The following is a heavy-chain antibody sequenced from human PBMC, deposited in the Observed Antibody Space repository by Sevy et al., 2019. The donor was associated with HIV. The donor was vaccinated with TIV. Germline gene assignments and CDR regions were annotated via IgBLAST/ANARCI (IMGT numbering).Heavy chain of an antibody. Sequence: SETLSLTCAVSGGSISSGGYSWSWTRHPPGKGLEWIGYIYHSGSTYYNPSLKSRVTISVDRSKNQFSLKLSSVTAADTAVYYCYGYSYVNDAFDIWGQGTMVTVSS. CDR3: YGYSYVNDAFDI. J-gene: IGHJ3*02. D-gene: IGHD5-18*01. CDR1: GGSISSGGYS. V-gene: IGHV4-30-2*01. CDR2: IYHSGST.